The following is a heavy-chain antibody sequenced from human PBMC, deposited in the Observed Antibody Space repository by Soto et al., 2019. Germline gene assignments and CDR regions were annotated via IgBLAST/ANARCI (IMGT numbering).Heavy chain of an antibody. V-gene: IGHV4-59*01. CDR2: IYYSGST. J-gene: IGHJ4*02. CDR3: ARGSRYSSGWYMAY. Sequence: SETLSLTCTVSGGSISSYYWSWIRQPPGKGLEWIGYIYYSGSTNYNPSLKSRVTISVDTSKNQFSLKLSSVTAADTAVYYCARGSRYSSGWYMAYWGQGTLVTAPQ. D-gene: IGHD6-19*01. CDR1: GGSISSYY.